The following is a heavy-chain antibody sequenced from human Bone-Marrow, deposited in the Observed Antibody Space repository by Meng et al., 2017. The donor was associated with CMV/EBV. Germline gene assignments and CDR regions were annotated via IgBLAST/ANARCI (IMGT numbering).Heavy chain of an antibody. CDR1: GFTFSGHW. Sequence: LTLSCVASGFTFSGHWMHWVRHAPGKGLVWVSGVTYDGSGTFYADSVKGRFTISRDNAKNTLYLQMNSLRVEDSAVYYCIRDSDGFDFWGQGTLVTVSS. J-gene: IGHJ4*02. CDR2: VTYDGSGT. D-gene: IGHD5-24*01. V-gene: IGHV3-74*01. CDR3: IRDSDGFDF.